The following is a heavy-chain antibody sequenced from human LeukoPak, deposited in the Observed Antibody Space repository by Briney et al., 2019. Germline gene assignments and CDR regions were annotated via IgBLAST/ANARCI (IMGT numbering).Heavy chain of an antibody. J-gene: IGHJ4*02. CDR3: ARGGYCSGGSCYPSVDY. D-gene: IGHD2-15*01. CDR1: GGSVSSGSYY. V-gene: IGHV4-61*01. CDR2: IYYSGST. Sequence: SETLSLTCTVSGGSVSSGSYYWSWIRQPPGKGLEWIGNIYYSGSTNYNPSLKSRVTISVDTSKNQFSLKLSSVTAADTAVYYCARGGYCSGGSCYPSVDYWGQGTLVTVSS.